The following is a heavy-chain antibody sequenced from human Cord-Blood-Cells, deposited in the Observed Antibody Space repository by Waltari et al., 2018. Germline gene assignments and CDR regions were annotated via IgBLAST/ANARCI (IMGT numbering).Heavy chain of an antibody. V-gene: IGHV1-69*01. CDR1: GGTFSSYA. Sequence: QVQLVQSGAEVKKPGSSVKVSCKASGGTFSSYAISWVRQAPGQGLEWMGGIIPIFGTANYAQKCQGRVTITADESTGTAYIELSSLRSEDTAVYYCARDERDSSGYYFDYWGQGTLVTVSS. CDR3: ARDERDSSGYYFDY. J-gene: IGHJ4*02. D-gene: IGHD3-22*01. CDR2: IIPIFGTA.